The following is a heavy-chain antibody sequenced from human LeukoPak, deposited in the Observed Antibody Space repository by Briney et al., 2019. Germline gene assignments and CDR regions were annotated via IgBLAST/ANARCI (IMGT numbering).Heavy chain of an antibody. CDR2: VYHSGTC. V-gene: IGHV4-38-2*01. Sequence: SDTLSRTRAGAGYSVSDAYVWAWIRRPPGRGLDWVGSVYHSGTCRYNSSLKSRITMSVDSFKNVFSLNLTSVTAADTAVYYCARVGGGYELRGLVYWGQGILVSVSS. CDR3: ARVGGGYELRGLVY. CDR1: GYSVSDAYV. D-gene: IGHD1-26*01. J-gene: IGHJ4*02.